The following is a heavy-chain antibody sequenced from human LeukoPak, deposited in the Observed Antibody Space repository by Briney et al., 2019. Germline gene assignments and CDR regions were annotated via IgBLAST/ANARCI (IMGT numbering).Heavy chain of an antibody. V-gene: IGHV4-61*09. CDR1: GGSISSGYYY. CDR3: ARLELWLAFEI. CDR2: IYTRGGT. J-gene: IGHJ3*02. D-gene: IGHD1-26*01. Sequence: SETLSLTCTVSGGSISSGYYYWSWIRQPAGKGLELIGHIYTRGGTNYNPSLKSRVTISMDTSKNQLSLRLSSVTAADTAVYYCARLELWLAFEILGQGTMVTVSS.